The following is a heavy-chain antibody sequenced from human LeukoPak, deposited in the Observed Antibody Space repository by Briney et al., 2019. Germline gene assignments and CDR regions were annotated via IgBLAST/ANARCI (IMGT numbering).Heavy chain of an antibody. J-gene: IGHJ4*02. CDR1: GFTFDDYA. CDR2: ISWNSGSI. CDR3: AKDRRARDIVGFDY. V-gene: IGHV3-9*01. Sequence: PGRSLRLSCAASGFTFDDYAMHWVRQAPGKGLEWVSGISWNSGSIGYADSVKGRFTISRDNAKNSLYLQMNSLRAEDTALYYCAKDRRARDIVGFDYWGQGTLVTVSS. D-gene: IGHD5-12*01.